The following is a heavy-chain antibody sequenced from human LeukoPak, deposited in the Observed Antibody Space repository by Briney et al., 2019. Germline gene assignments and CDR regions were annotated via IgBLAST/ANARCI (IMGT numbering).Heavy chain of an antibody. CDR1: GGSFSGYF. CDR3: ARGNFPERKPVWLVRKYYYYMDV. D-gene: IGHD6-19*01. Sequence: PSETLSLXCAVYGGSFSGYFWSWIRQPPGKGLEWIGEINHSGSTNYNPSLKSRVTISVDTSKNQFSLRLSSVTAADTAVYYCARGNFPERKPVWLVRKYYYYMDVWGKGTTVTVSS. J-gene: IGHJ6*03. CDR2: INHSGST. V-gene: IGHV4-34*01.